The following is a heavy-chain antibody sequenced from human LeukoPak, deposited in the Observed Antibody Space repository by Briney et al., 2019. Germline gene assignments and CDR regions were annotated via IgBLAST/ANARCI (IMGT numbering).Heavy chain of an antibody. V-gene: IGHV3-64*01. CDR1: GFTFSSYA. J-gene: IGHJ5*02. Sequence: GRSLRLSCAASGFTFSSYAMHWVRQAPGKGLEYVSAISSNGGSTYYANSVKGRFTISRDNSKNTLYLQMGSLRAEDMAVYYCARGRRDYTSSGSNWFDPWGQGTLVTVSS. D-gene: IGHD4-11*01. CDR3: ARGRRDYTSSGSNWFDP. CDR2: ISSNGGST.